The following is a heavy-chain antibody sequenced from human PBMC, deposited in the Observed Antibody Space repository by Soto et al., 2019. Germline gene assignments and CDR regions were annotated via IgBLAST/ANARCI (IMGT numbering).Heavy chain of an antibody. V-gene: IGHV3-7*01. D-gene: IGHD1-26*01. CDR3: AKWGGAGSYY. J-gene: IGHJ4*02. CDR1: GFTFSSYY. CDR2: VNEDGSEG. Sequence: EVQLVESGGGLVQPGGSLRLSCAASGFTFSSYYMSWVRQAPGKGLEWVANVNEDGSEGYYVDSVKGRFTVSRDNAKNSLYLQMNSLRAEDTAVYYCAKWGGAGSYYWGQGTLVTVSS.